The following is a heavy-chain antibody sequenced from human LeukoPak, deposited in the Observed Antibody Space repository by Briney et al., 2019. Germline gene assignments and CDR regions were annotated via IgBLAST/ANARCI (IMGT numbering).Heavy chain of an antibody. CDR2: INHSGST. V-gene: IGHV4-34*01. Sequence: SETLSLTCAVYGGSFSGYYWSWVRQPPGKGLEWIGEINHSGSTNYNPSLKSRVTISVDTSKNQFSLKLSSVTAADTAVYYCARARGYSYGYFSWGQGTLVTVSS. J-gene: IGHJ4*02. D-gene: IGHD5-18*01. CDR3: ARARGYSYGYFS. CDR1: GGSFSGYY.